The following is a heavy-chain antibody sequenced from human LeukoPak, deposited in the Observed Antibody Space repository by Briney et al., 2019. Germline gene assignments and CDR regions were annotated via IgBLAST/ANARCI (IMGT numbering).Heavy chain of an antibody. CDR1: GFRFNEYW. V-gene: IGHV3-7*01. J-gene: IGHJ4*02. CDR3: VRAGWELDY. Sequence: GGSLRPSCAASGFRFNEYWMSWVRQPPGEGLQWVAHIKDDGTEEYYLDSVEGRFTIARDDAKNSLYLQMNSLRVEDTALYYCVRAGWELDYWGQGTPVTVS. D-gene: IGHD1-1*01. CDR2: IKDDGTEE.